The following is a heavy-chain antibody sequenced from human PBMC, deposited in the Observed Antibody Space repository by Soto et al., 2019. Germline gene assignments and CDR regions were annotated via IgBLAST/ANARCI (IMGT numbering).Heavy chain of an antibody. V-gene: IGHV1-69*13. CDR1: GGTFSSYA. J-gene: IGHJ3*02. Sequence: GASVKVSCKASGGTFSSYAISWVRKAPGQGLEWMGGIIPIFGTANYAQKFQGRVTITADESTSTAYMELSSLRSEDTAVYYCARYWQRDIVVVPAAMGDAFDIWGQGTMVTVSS. CDR2: IIPIFGTA. D-gene: IGHD2-2*01. CDR3: ARYWQRDIVVVPAAMGDAFDI.